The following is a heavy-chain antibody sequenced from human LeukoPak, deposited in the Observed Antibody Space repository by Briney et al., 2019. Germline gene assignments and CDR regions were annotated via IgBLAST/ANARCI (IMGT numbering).Heavy chain of an antibody. CDR3: AKDNGLGIGFSRDY. D-gene: IGHD3/OR15-3a*01. CDR2: ISYDGSNK. CDR1: GFTFSDYG. J-gene: IGHJ4*02. Sequence: PGRSLRLSCAASGFTFSDYGIHWVRQAPGKGLEWVAVISYDGSNKYYADSVKGRFTISRDNSKNTLYLQMNTLRAEDTAVYYCAKDNGLGIGFSRDYWGQGTLVAVSS. V-gene: IGHV3-30*18.